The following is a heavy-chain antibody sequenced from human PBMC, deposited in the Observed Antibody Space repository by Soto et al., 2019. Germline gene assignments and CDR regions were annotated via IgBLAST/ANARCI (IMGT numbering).Heavy chain of an antibody. D-gene: IGHD3-10*01. CDR2: INAGNGNT. CDR1: GYTFTSYA. CDR3: ARIKMVRGVMKGYFDY. J-gene: IGHJ4*02. Sequence: GASVKVSCKASGYTFTSYAMHWVRQAPGQRLEWMGWINAGNGNTKYSQKFQGRVTITRDTSASTAYMELSSLRSEDTAVYYCARIKMVRGVMKGYFDYWGQGTLVTVSS. V-gene: IGHV1-3*01.